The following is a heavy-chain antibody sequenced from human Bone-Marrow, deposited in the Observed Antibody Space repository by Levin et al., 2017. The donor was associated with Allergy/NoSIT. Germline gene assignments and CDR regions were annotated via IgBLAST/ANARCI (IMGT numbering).Heavy chain of an antibody. Sequence: ASVKVSCKPSGFSFTNYYLHWVRRAPGQGPEWMGIINPSDGSAGYEQRFQGRVSMTWDTSTSTLYMELSSLTSEDTALYYCAREARSTVDRSGVYFDYWGQGTLVTVSP. CDR3: AREARSTVDRSGVYFDY. D-gene: IGHD3-3*01. J-gene: IGHJ4*02. CDR1: GFSFTNYY. CDR2: INPSDGSA. V-gene: IGHV1-46*01.